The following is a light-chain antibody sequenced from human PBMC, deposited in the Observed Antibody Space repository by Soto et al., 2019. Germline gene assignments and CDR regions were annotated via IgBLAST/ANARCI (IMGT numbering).Light chain of an antibody. CDR2: AAS. J-gene: IGKJ2*04. Sequence: AIQITQTKSSLSASVGDRVTITCRASQGIRIDLGWYQQKPGKAPKLLIYAASTLQTGVPSRFSGSGSGTDFTLTICCLQPEDFTTYYCLLYYFFPWRFGHG. CDR1: QGIRID. CDR3: LLYYFFPWR. V-gene: IGKV1-6*01.